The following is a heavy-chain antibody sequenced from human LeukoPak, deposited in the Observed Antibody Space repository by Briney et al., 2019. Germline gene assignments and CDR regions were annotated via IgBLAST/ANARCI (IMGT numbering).Heavy chain of an antibody. CDR3: ARVRFPADC. D-gene: IGHD2-2*01. V-gene: IGHV3-7*01. J-gene: IGHJ4*02. CDR1: GFTFSSYW. CDR2: IKHDGREK. Sequence: GGSLRLSCAASGFTFSSYWMSWVRQAPGKGLEWLANIKHDGREKYYVDSVKGRFTISRDNAKASVYLHMNSLRAEDTAIYYCARVRFPADCWGQGTLVTVSS.